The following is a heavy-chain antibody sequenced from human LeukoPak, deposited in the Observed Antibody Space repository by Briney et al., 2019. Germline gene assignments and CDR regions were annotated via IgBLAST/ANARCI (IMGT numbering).Heavy chain of an antibody. D-gene: IGHD3-3*01. CDR2: ISWNSGSI. Sequence: GRSLRLSCAASGFTFDDYAMHWVRQAPGKGLEWVSGISWNSGSIGYADSVKGRFTISRDNSKNTLYLQMNSLRAEDTAVYYCAKGLRVPIDYWGQGTLVTVSS. V-gene: IGHV3-9*01. J-gene: IGHJ4*02. CDR1: GFTFDDYA. CDR3: AKGLRVPIDY.